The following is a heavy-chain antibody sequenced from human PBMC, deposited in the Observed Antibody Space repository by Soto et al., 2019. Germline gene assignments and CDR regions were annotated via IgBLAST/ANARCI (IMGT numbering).Heavy chain of an antibody. V-gene: IGHV4-59*01. Sequence: SETLSLTCTVSGGSLSSYYWSWIRQPPGKGLEWIGYIYYSGSTNYNPSLKSRVTISVDTSKNQFSLKLSSVTAADTAVYYCARVHDYGDYVTTFDIWGQGIMVTVSS. CDR2: IYYSGST. CDR1: GGSLSSYY. D-gene: IGHD4-17*01. J-gene: IGHJ3*02. CDR3: ARVHDYGDYVTTFDI.